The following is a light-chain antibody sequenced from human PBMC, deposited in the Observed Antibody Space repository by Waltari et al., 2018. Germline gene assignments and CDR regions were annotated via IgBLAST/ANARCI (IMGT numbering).Light chain of an antibody. J-gene: IGKJ4*01. CDR1: QSVSNF. CDR3: QQRANWPPLT. V-gene: IGKV3-11*01. CDR2: HAS. Sequence: EIVLTQSPATLSLSPGERATLSCRASQSVSNFLAWYQQKPGQAPRLLIYHASKRATDIPDRFSGRGSGTDFTLTISSLEPGDSAVYSCQQRANWPPLTFGGGTRVEI.